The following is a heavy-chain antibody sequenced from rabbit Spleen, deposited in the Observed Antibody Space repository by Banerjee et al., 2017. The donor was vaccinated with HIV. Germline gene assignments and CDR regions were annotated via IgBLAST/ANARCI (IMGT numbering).Heavy chain of an antibody. Sequence: QEQLVESGGGLVQPGGSLTLSCKASGFDFSRFGVSWVRQAPGKGLEWIGYIDPIFGGTYYASWVNGRFTISSHNAQNTLLLQLNSLTVADTATYFCVRRYIGASDSYRWNLWGPGTLVTVS. CDR3: VRRYIGASDSYRWNL. D-gene: IGHD6-1*01. CDR2: IDPIFGGT. CDR1: GFDFSRFG. V-gene: IGHV1S47*01. J-gene: IGHJ4*01.